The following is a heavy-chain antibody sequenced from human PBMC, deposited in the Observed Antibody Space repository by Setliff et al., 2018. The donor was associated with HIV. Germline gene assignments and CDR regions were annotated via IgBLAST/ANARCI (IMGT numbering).Heavy chain of an antibody. V-gene: IGHV4-61*10. CDR2: IYHSGSS. Sequence: SETLSLTCTVSGGSINSGTYYWSWLRQPAGKGLEWIGRIYHSGSSNYNPSLKSRVTISVNTSKNQFSLKLSSVTAADTAVYYCARDLSSGWYFDYWGQGTLVTVSS. D-gene: IGHD6-19*01. CDR3: ARDLSSGWYFDY. J-gene: IGHJ4*02. CDR1: GGSINSGTYY.